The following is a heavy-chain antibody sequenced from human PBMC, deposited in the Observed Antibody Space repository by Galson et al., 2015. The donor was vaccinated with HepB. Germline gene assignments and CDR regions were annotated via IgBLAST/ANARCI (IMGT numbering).Heavy chain of an antibody. Sequence: SLRLSCAVSGFTLSDYGMSWFRQAPGKGLEWISFLGSKAYGAITQYAASVKGRFTISRDDSKSIAYLQMNSLETEDTAVYYCSTTRHSYCSTTNCPGGFWGQGTLVTVSS. J-gene: IGHJ4*02. CDR2: LGSKAYGAIT. CDR1: GFTLSDYG. CDR3: STTRHSYCSTTNCPGGF. V-gene: IGHV3-49*03. D-gene: IGHD2-2*01.